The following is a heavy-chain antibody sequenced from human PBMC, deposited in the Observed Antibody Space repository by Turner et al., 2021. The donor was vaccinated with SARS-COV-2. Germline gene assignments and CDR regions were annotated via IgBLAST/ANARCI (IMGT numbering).Heavy chain of an antibody. CDR3: AGYLLRLVELSSLGAFDI. D-gene: IGHD3-16*02. CDR1: GGSISSSSYY. CDR2: IYYSGST. V-gene: IGHV4-39*01. J-gene: IGHJ3*02. Sequence: QLQLQESGPGLVKPSETLSLTCTVSGGSISSSSYYWGWIRQPPGKGLEWIGSIYYSGSTYYNPSLKSRVTISVDTSKNQFSLKLSSVTAADTAVYYCAGYLLRLVELSSLGAFDIWGQGTMVTMSS.